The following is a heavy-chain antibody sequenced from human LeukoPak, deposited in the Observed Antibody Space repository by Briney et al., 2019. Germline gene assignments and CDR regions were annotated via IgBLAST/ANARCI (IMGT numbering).Heavy chain of an antibody. CDR3: AKDKCGGSCYYFDY. D-gene: IGHD2-15*01. CDR2: ISYDGSNK. V-gene: IGHV3-30*18. CDR1: GFTFSSYG. J-gene: IGHJ4*02. Sequence: GRSLRLSCAASGFTFSSYGMHWVRQAPGKGLEWVAVISYDGSNKYYADSVKGRFTISRDNSKNTLYLQMNSLRAEDTAVYYCAKDKCGGSCYYFDYWGQGTLVTVSS.